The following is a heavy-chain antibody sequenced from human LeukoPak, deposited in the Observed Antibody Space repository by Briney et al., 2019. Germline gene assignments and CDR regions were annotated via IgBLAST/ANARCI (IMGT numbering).Heavy chain of an antibody. Sequence: ASVKVSCKASGYTFTGYYMHWVRQAPGQGLEWTGWINPNSGGTNYAQKFQGRVTMTRDTSISTAYMELSRLRSDDTAVYYCAPSIAAAGYFDYWGQGTLVTVSS. CDR2: INPNSGGT. D-gene: IGHD6-13*01. CDR1: GYTFTGYY. V-gene: IGHV1-2*02. J-gene: IGHJ4*02. CDR3: APSIAAAGYFDY.